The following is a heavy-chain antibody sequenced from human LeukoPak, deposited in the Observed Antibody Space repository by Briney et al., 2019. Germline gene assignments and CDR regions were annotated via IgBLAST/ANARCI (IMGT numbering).Heavy chain of an antibody. D-gene: IGHD3-22*01. J-gene: IGHJ4*02. V-gene: IGHV1-2*06. Sequence: ASVTVSRTASGYTFTGYYMHWVRQAPGQGLEWMGRINPNSGGTNYAQKFQGRVTMTRDTSTSTVYMELSSLRSEDTAVYYCARVYGKYYYDSSGCFDYWGQGTLVTVSS. CDR2: INPNSGGT. CDR1: GYTFTGYY. CDR3: ARVYGKYYYDSSGCFDY.